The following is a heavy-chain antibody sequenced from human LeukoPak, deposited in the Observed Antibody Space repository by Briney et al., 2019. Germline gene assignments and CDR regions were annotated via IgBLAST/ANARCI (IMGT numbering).Heavy chain of an antibody. D-gene: IGHD2-2*01. CDR3: AKEGIVVVPAAKYMDV. V-gene: IGHV1-69*05. J-gene: IGHJ6*03. CDR2: IIPIFGTA. CDR1: GGTFSSYA. Sequence: ASVKVSCKASGGTFSSYAISWVRQAPGQGLEWMGGIIPIFGTANYAQKFQGRVTITTDESTSTAYMELSSLRSEDTAVYYCAKEGIVVVPAAKYMDVWGKGTTVTVSS.